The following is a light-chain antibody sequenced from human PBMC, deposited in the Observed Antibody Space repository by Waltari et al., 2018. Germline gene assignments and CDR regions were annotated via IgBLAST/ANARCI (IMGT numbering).Light chain of an antibody. CDR3: QQYYSAPYT. CDR1: QSVLYSSNNKNY. CDR2: WAS. Sequence: DIVMTQSPDSLAVSLGERATINCKSSQSVLYSSNNKNYLTWYQQKPGQPPTLPIYWASTRESGVPDRFTGSGSGADFTLTISSLQAEDVAVYYCQQYYSAPYTFGQGTKLEIK. J-gene: IGKJ2*01. V-gene: IGKV4-1*01.